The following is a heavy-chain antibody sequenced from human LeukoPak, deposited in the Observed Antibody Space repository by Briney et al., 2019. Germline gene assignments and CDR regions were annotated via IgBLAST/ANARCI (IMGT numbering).Heavy chain of an antibody. CDR3: AKDRYYDSSGYYYSGDFDY. CDR2: ISSTNSDI. J-gene: IGHJ4*02. Sequence: GGSLRLSCAASGLTFSSNYMNWVRQAPGKGLEWVSSISSTNSDIYYADSVKGRFTISRDNAKNSLYLQMNSLRAEDTALYYCAKDRYYDSSGYYYSGDFDYWGQGTLVTVSS. V-gene: IGHV3-21*04. CDR1: GLTFSSNY. D-gene: IGHD3-22*01.